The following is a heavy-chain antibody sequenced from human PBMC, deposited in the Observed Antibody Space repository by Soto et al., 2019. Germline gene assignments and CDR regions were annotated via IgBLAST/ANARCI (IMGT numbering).Heavy chain of an antibody. J-gene: IGHJ4*02. D-gene: IGHD3-16*01. V-gene: IGHV3-23*05. Sequence: EVQLLESGGGLVQPGGSLRLSCTASGFSFSNYAMIWVRQAPGKGPEWVSRVEINSRVTYYGDPVKGRFTISRDDSQNALYLQMSSLRVEDTAVYFCAKGDGGYFDHWGQGSLVTVSS. CDR3: AKGDGGYFDH. CDR1: GFSFSNYA. CDR2: VEINSRVT.